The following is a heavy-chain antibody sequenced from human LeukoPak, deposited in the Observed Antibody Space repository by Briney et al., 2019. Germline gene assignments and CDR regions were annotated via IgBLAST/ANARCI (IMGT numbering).Heavy chain of an antibody. D-gene: IGHD3-22*01. J-gene: IGHJ4*02. Sequence: ASVKVSCKASGGTFSSYAISWVRQAPGQGLEWMGGIIPIFGTANYAQKFQGRVTITADESTSTAYMELSSLRSEDTAVYYCARDKIYYYDDVADKAQVDYWGQGTLVTVSS. CDR2: IIPIFGTA. V-gene: IGHV1-69*13. CDR3: ARDKIYYYDDVADKAQVDY. CDR1: GGTFSSYA.